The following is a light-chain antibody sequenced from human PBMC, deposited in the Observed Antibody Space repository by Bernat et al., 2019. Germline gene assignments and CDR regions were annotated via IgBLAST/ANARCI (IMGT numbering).Light chain of an antibody. Sequence: QSVLTQPPSASGTPGQRVTISCSGSSSNIGSNTVSWYQQLPGTAPKLLIYSNNQRPSGVPDRFSGSKSGTSASLAIGGLQSEDEADYYCAAWDDSLNGLVFGGGTKLTVL. V-gene: IGLV1-44*01. CDR3: AAWDDSLNGLV. CDR2: SNN. J-gene: IGLJ3*02. CDR1: SSNIGSNT.